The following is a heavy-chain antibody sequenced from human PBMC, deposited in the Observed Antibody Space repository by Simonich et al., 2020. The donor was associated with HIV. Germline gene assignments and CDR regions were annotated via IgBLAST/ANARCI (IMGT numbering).Heavy chain of an antibody. J-gene: IGHJ4*02. CDR2: IDHSEST. Sequence: QVHLQQWGAGLLKPSETLSLTCAVYGGSFSGYYWNWIRQPPGKGLEWIGEIDHSESTNSNPSLKSRVTISVDTSKNQFSLKLSSVTAADTAVYYCARRSGYDLDYWGQGTLVTVSS. D-gene: IGHD5-12*01. CDR3: ARRSGYDLDY. CDR1: GGSFSGYY. V-gene: IGHV4-34*01.